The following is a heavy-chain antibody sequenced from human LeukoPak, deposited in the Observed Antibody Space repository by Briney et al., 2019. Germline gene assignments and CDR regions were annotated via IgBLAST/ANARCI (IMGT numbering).Heavy chain of an antibody. CDR3: ARHIERGTLDY. CDR1: GYFISSGYY. D-gene: IGHD1-1*01. Sequence: SETLSLTCAVSGYFISSGYYWDWIRQPPGKGLEWIGSIYHSGSTYYNPSLKSRVTISVDTSKNQFSLRLSSVTAADTAVYYCARHIERGTLDYWGPGTLVTVSS. J-gene: IGHJ4*02. CDR2: IYHSGST. V-gene: IGHV4-38-2*01.